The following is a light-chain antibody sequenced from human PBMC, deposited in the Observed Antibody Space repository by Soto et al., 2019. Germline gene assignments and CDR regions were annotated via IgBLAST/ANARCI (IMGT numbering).Light chain of an antibody. Sequence: DIQLTQSPSFLSASVGDRVTITCRASQGISSYLAWYQQKPGKAPKLLIYAASTLQSGVPSRFSGSGSGTEFTLTISSLQPEDFATDDCQQLKTFGQGTKVDIK. CDR3: QQLKT. CDR2: AAS. V-gene: IGKV1-9*01. CDR1: QGISSY. J-gene: IGKJ1*01.